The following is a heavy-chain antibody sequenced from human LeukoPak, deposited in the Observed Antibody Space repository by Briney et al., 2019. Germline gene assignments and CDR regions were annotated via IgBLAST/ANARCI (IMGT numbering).Heavy chain of an antibody. J-gene: IGHJ4*02. Sequence: PSETLSLTCTVSGGSISSGSYYWSWIRQPAGKGLEWIGRIYTSGSTNYNPSLKSRVTISVDTSKNQFSLKLSSVTAADTAVYDCARAATTVTRNYFDYWGQGTLVTVSS. CDR2: IYTSGST. V-gene: IGHV4-61*02. D-gene: IGHD4-17*01. CDR1: GGSISSGSYY. CDR3: ARAATTVTRNYFDY.